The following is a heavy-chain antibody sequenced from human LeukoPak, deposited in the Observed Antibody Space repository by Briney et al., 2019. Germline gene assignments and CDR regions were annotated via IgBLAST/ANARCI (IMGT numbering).Heavy chain of an antibody. CDR1: GWSFSGYY. J-gene: IGHJ4*02. CDR3: ASNSFDYYGSGSCSVDY. CDR2: INHSGST. V-gene: IGHV4-34*01. D-gene: IGHD3-10*01. Sequence: PSETLSLTRAVYGWSFSGYYWSWIRQPPGKGLEWIGEINHSGSTNYNPSLKSRLTISVDTSKNQFSLKLSSVTAADTAVYYCASNSFDYYGSGSCSVDYWGQGTLVTVSS.